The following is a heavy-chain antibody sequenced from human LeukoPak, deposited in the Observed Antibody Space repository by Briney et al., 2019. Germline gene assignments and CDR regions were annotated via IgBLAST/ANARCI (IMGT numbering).Heavy chain of an antibody. D-gene: IGHD1-26*01. CDR1: GGTFSSYA. CDR3: ARDRGSYPYYYYGMDV. V-gene: IGHV1-69*13. J-gene: IGHJ6*02. CDR2: IIPIFGTA. Sequence: GASVKVSCKASGGTFSSYAISWVRQAPGQGLEWMGGIIPIFGTANYAQKFQGRVTITADESTSTAYMELSSLRSEDTAVYYCARDRGSYPYYYYGMDVWGQGTTVTVSS.